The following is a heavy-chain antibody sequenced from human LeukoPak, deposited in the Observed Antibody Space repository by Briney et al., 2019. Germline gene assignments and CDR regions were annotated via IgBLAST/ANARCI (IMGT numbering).Heavy chain of an antibody. CDR3: ARARLGYSSGQNWFDP. Sequence: PSETLSLTCTVSGGSISSYYWSWIRQPPGKGLEWIGYIYYSGSTNYNPSLKSRVTISVDTSKNQFSLKLSSVTAADTAVYYCARARLGYSSGQNWFDPWGLGTLVTVSS. CDR2: IYYSGST. CDR1: GGSISSYY. D-gene: IGHD6-19*01. V-gene: IGHV4-59*01. J-gene: IGHJ5*02.